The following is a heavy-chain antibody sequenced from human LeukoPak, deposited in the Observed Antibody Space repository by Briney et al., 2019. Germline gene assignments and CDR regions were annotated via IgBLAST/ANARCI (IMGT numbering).Heavy chain of an antibody. CDR3: ATTKPARRYFDY. D-gene: IGHD5-12*01. J-gene: IGHJ4*02. CDR2: ISGSGANT. CDR1: GFTFSSNP. Sequence: GGSPRLSCAGSGFTFSSNPLSWVRQAPGKGLEWVSAISGSGANTYYGDSVRGRFTISRDNSKNTLYLQMNTLRADDTAVYYCATTKPARRYFDYWGQGILVTVSS. V-gene: IGHV3-23*01.